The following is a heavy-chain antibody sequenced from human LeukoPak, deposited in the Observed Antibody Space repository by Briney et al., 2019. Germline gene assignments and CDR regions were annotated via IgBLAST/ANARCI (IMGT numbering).Heavy chain of an antibody. CDR2: IYTSGST. J-gene: IGHJ4*02. CDR3: ARGEGDSKVPDY. V-gene: IGHV4-61*02. D-gene: IGHD3-22*01. CDR1: GGSIRSGSYY. Sequence: SQTLSLTCTVSGGSIRSGSYYWSWIRQPAGKGLEWIGRIYTSGSTNYNPSLKSRVTISVDTSKNQFSLKLSSVTAADTAVYYCARGEGDSKVPDYWGQGTLVTVSS.